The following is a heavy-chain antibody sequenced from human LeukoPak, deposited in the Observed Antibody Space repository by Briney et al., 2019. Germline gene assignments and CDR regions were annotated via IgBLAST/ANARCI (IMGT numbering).Heavy chain of an antibody. CDR3: ARDLAAAGTWFDP. V-gene: IGHV3-33*01. CDR1: GFTFSSYA. J-gene: IGHJ5*02. Sequence: GGSLRLSCAASGFTFSSYAMHWVRQAPGKGLEWVAVIWYDTSNKYYADSVKGRFTISRDNSKNTLYLQMNSLRAEDTAVYYCARDLAAAGTWFDPWGQGTLVTVSS. D-gene: IGHD6-13*01. CDR2: IWYDTSNK.